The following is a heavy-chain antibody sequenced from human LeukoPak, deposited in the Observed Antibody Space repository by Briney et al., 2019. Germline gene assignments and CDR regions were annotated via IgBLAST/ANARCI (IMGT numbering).Heavy chain of an antibody. CDR2: IYYSGST. CDR1: GGSISSYY. J-gene: IGHJ4*02. V-gene: IGHV4-59*08. Sequence: SETLSLTCTVSGGSISSYYWSWIRQPPGKGLESIGYIYYSGSTNYNPSLESRVTISLDTSKNQFSLRLSSVTAADTAVYYCARGTWSAGMNMRGYYFDYWGQGTLVTVSS. D-gene: IGHD6-19*01. CDR3: ARGTWSAGMNMRGYYFDY.